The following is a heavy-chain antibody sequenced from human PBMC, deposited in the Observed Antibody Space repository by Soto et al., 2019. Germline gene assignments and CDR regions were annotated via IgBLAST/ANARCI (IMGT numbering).Heavy chain of an antibody. CDR1: GGSISSYY. D-gene: IGHD3-10*01. J-gene: IGHJ6*02. Sequence: QVLLQESGPGLVKPSETMSLSRTVSGGSISSYYWSWFRQSPGKRMAWIGYVHHSWGSSYNPSLQGGVAISLATPKSQFSLKVTSVTATDAAVDYYARKGFGPLHGLVDVWGQGTTVTVSS. V-gene: IGHV4-4*08. CDR3: ARKGFGPLHGLVDV. CDR2: VHHSWGS.